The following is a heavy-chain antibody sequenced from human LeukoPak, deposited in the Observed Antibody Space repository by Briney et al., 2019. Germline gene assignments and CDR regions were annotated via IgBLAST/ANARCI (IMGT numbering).Heavy chain of an antibody. Sequence: GGSLRLSCAVSGFTLSTYSMNWVRQAPGKGLEWVSYISSSSSAIFYADSVKGRFTISRDNAKNSVYLQMSSLRAEDTAVYYCAREVPSVGHYLEYWGQGTLVTVSS. CDR1: GFTLSTYS. CDR3: AREVPSVGHYLEY. CDR2: ISSSSSAI. V-gene: IGHV3-48*01. J-gene: IGHJ4*02. D-gene: IGHD1-26*01.